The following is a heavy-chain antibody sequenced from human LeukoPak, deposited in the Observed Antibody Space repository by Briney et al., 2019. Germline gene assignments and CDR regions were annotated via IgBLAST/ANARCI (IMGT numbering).Heavy chain of an antibody. CDR3: ARVRGRISFDY. D-gene: IGHD3-10*01. CDR2: INHSGST. J-gene: IGHJ4*02. Sequence: PSETLSLTCAVYGGSFSGYYWSWIRQPPGKGLEWIGEINHSGSTNYDPSLKSRVTISVDTSKNQFSLKLSSVTAADTAVYYCARVRGRISFDYWGQGTLVTVSS. CDR1: GGSFSGYY. V-gene: IGHV4-34*01.